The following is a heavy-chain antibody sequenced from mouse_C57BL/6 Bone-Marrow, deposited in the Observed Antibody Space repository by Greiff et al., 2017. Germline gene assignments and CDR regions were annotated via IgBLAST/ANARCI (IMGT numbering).Heavy chain of an antibody. V-gene: IGHV14-4*01. CDR1: GFNIKDDY. J-gene: IGHJ3*01. CDR2: IDPATGDT. CDR3: TTPYYYGSSSFAY. Sequence: EVKLVESGAELVRPGASVKLSCTASGFNIKDDYMPWVKQRPEQGLEWIGWIDPATGDTEYASKFQGKATIPADTASNTAYLQLSSLTYEDTAVYYCTTPYYYGSSSFAYWGQGTLVTVSA. D-gene: IGHD1-1*01.